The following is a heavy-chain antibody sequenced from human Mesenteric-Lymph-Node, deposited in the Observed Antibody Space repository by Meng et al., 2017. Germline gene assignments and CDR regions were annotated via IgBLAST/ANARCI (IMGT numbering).Heavy chain of an antibody. Sequence: QLREAVPGRVQPSEPLSLTCSVAGGSISPSGYYWGWIRQPPGKGLEWIGSIGHSGFTYYTPSLKSRVTVSIDTSRNQFSLWLTSVTAADTAVYYCVRSSGWVKTGFDPWGQGTLVTVSS. CDR2: IGHSGFT. J-gene: IGHJ5*02. CDR3: VRSSGWVKTGFDP. CDR1: GGSISPSGYY. D-gene: IGHD6-19*01. V-gene: IGHV4-39*01.